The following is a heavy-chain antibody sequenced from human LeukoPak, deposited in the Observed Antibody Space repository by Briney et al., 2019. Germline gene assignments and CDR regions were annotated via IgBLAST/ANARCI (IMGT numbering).Heavy chain of an antibody. CDR1: GGSISSGGYS. CDR3: ARGDYYDSSGYSRFDP. Sequence: TLSLTCAASGGSISSGGYSWSWIRQPPGKGLEWIGYIYHSGSTYYNPSLKSRVTISVDRSKNQFSLKLSYVTAADTAVYYCARGDYYDSSGYSRFDPWGQGTLVAVSS. J-gene: IGHJ5*02. D-gene: IGHD3-22*01. CDR2: IYHSGST. V-gene: IGHV4-30-2*01.